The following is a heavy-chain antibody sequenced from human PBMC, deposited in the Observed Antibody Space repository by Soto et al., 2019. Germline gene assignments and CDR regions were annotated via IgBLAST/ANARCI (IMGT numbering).Heavy chain of an antibody. D-gene: IGHD1-7*01. Sequence: QVQLQESGPGLVKPSGTLSLTCVVSNVSISDSHWCRWVRQAPGKGLEWIADIYHNGITFYNPSPESRATISVDNSNNQFSLTLRSVTAADTALYYCARTIDTSLTGTTGPYFFDSWGQGTLVTVSS. CDR3: ARTIDTSLTGTTGPYFFDS. CDR2: IYHNGIT. CDR1: NVSISDSHW. J-gene: IGHJ4*02. V-gene: IGHV4-4*02.